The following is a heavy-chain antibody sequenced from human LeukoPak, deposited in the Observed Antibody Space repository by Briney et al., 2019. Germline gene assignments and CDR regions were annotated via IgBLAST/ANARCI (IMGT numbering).Heavy chain of an antibody. Sequence: GGSLRLSCTVSGFTVSSNSMSWVRQAPGKGLEWVSFIYSDNTHYSDSVKGRFTISRDNSKNTLYLQMNSLRAEDTAVYYCARRAGAYLHPYDYWGQGTLDTVSS. D-gene: IGHD4/OR15-4a*01. CDR1: GFTVSSNS. CDR3: ARRAGAYLHPYDY. CDR2: IYSDNT. J-gene: IGHJ4*02. V-gene: IGHV3-53*01.